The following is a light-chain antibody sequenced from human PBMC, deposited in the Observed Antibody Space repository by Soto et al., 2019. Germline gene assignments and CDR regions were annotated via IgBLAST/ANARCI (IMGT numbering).Light chain of an antibody. CDR3: HQRSNWPST. CDR1: QSVSSY. CDR2: DAS. V-gene: IGKV3-11*01. J-gene: IGKJ5*01. Sequence: EIVLTQSPATLSLSPGERATLSCRASQSVSSYLAWYQQKPGQAPRLLIYDASNRATGIPARFNVSGSGTDFTLTISSLEPEDFAVYYCHQRSNWPSTFGQGTRLEIK.